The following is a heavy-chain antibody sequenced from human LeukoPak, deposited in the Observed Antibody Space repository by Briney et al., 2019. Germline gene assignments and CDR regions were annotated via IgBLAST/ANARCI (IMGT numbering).Heavy chain of an antibody. CDR3: ARAKYATMVRGVIIAEDNWFDP. D-gene: IGHD3-10*01. Sequence: GASVKVSCKASGYTFTGYYMHWVRQAPGQGLEWMGWINPNSGGTNYAQKFQGRVTMTRDTSISTAYMELSRLRSDDTAVYYCARAKYATMVRGVIIAEDNWFDPWGQGTLVTVSS. V-gene: IGHV1-2*02. CDR2: INPNSGGT. CDR1: GYTFTGYY. J-gene: IGHJ5*02.